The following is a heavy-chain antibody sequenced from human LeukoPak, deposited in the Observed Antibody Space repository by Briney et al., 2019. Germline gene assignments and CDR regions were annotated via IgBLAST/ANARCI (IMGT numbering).Heavy chain of an antibody. CDR2: IRYDGSNK. Sequence: GGSLRLSCAASGFTFSSYGMHWVRQAPGKGLEWVAFIRYDGSNKYYADSVKGRFTISRDNSKNTLYLQMNSLRAEDTAVYYCAKLEGLLWFGELSPFFDYWGQGTLVTVSS. V-gene: IGHV3-30*02. D-gene: IGHD3-10*01. CDR1: GFTFSSYG. CDR3: AKLEGLLWFGELSPFFDY. J-gene: IGHJ4*02.